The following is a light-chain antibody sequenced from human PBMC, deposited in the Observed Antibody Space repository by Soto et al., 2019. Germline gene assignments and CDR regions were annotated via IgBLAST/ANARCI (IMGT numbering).Light chain of an antibody. CDR3: QQYNYWPIT. V-gene: IGKV3-15*01. CDR2: DAS. J-gene: IGKJ5*01. CDR1: QSVSGD. Sequence: EIVFTQAPDTPSFSPGESATLSCRASQSVSGDLAWYHHKPGQAPRLLIYDASTRALDTPARFAGSGSGTEFTLTISSLQSEDFAVYFCQQYNYWPITFGQGTRLEIK.